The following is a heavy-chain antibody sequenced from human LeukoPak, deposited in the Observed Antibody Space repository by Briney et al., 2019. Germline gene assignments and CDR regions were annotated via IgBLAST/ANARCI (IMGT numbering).Heavy chain of an antibody. J-gene: IGHJ4*02. CDR1: GGSFSGYY. D-gene: IGHD6-13*01. V-gene: IGHV4-34*01. Sequence: SETLSLTCAVYGGSFSGYYWSWIRQPPGKGLEWIGEINHSGSTNYNPSLKSRVTISVDTSKNQFSLKLSSVTAADTAVYYCARGGAYSSSWYSVRRDYFDYWGQGTLVTVSS. CDR2: INHSGST. CDR3: ARGGAYSSSWYSVRRDYFDY.